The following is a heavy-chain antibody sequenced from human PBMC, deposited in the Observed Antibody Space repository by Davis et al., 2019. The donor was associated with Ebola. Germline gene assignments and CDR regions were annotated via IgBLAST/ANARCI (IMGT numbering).Heavy chain of an antibody. CDR2: IYSDGST. CDR3: ARVFANGDCSRTSCTDYFDS. V-gene: IGHV3-53*01. J-gene: IGHJ4*02. D-gene: IGHD2-2*01. Sequence: GESLKISCAASGFTVSSNYMTWVRQAPGQGLEWVSIIYSDGSTYYAGSVKGRFTTSRDSWKNTVYLQMNSLRAEDTAVYYCARVFANGDCSRTSCTDYFDSWGQGTLVTVSS. CDR1: GFTVSSNY.